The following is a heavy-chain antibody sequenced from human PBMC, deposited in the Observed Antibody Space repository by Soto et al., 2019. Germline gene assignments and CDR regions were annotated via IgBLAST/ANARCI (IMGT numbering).Heavy chain of an antibody. CDR1: GGSISSYY. Sequence: PSETLSLTCTVSGGSISSYYWSWIRQPPGKGLEWIGYIYYSGSTNYNPSLKSRVTISVDTSKNQFSLKLNSVTAADTAVYYCARVGYYGSGSYYGPVYYYYGMDVWGQGTTVTVSS. CDR3: ARVGYYGSGSYYGPVYYYYGMDV. D-gene: IGHD3-10*01. CDR2: IYYSGST. J-gene: IGHJ6*02. V-gene: IGHV4-59*01.